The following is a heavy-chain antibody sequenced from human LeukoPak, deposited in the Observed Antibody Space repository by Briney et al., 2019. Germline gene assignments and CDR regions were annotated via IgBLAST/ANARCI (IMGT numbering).Heavy chain of an antibody. V-gene: IGHV4-4*02. J-gene: IGHJ5*02. D-gene: IGHD1-26*01. CDR2: INHSGST. CDR1: SGSIFNNNW. Sequence: SETLSLTCTVSSGSIFNNNWWSWVRQPPGKGLEWIGEINHSGSTNYNPSLKSRVTISVDTSKNQFSLKLSSVTAADTAVYYCARRRGVGATLSSWFDPWGQGTLVTVSS. CDR3: ARRRGVGATLSSWFDP.